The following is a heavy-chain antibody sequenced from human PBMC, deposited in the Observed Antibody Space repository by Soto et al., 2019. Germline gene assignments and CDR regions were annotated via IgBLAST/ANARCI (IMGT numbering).Heavy chain of an antibody. Sequence: QVQLQQWGAGLLKPSETLSLTCAVYGGSFSGYYWSWIRQPPGKGLEWIGEINHSGSTNYNPSLKSPVTISVHTSKNPCALKLSSVTAADTGVDYCARPTRQWLGLRYYYGMDVWGQGTTVTVSS. J-gene: IGHJ6*02. V-gene: IGHV4-34*01. CDR1: GGSFSGYY. CDR2: INHSGST. CDR3: ARPTRQWLGLRYYYGMDV. D-gene: IGHD6-19*01.